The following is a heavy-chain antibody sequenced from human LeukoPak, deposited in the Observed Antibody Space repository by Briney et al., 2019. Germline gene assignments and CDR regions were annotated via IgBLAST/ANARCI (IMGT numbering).Heavy chain of an antibody. CDR1: GGSFSGYY. D-gene: IGHD3-3*01. V-gene: IGHV4-34*01. CDR2: INHSGST. Sequence: PSETLSLTCAVYGGSFSGYYWSWIRQPPGKGLEWIGEINHSGSTNYNPSLKSRVTISVDTSKNQFSLKLSSVTAADTAVYYCARLTRVLRLLEWLPRDYYYYGMDVWGQGTTVTVSS. CDR3: ARLTRVLRLLEWLPRDYYYYGMDV. J-gene: IGHJ6*02.